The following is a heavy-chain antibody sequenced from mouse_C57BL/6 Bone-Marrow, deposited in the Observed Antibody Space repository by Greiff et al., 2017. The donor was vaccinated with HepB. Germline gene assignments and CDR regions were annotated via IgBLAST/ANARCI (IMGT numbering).Heavy chain of an antibody. Sequence: QVQLQQPGAELVMPGASVKLSCKASGYTFTSYWMHWVKQRPGQGLEWIGEIDPSDSYTNYNQKFKGKSTLTVDKSSSTAYMQLSSLTSEDSAVYYWARNYYGSSYDWFAYWGQGTLVTVSA. CDR1: GYTFTSYW. CDR3: ARNYYGSSYDWFAY. J-gene: IGHJ3*01. D-gene: IGHD1-1*01. CDR2: IDPSDSYT. V-gene: IGHV1-69*01.